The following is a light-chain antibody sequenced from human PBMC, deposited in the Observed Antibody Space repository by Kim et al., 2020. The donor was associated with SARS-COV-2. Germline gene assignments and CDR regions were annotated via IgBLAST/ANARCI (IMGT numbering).Light chain of an antibody. CDR3: SAWDSSLNTWM. J-gene: IGLJ3*02. V-gene: IGLV10-54*01. Sequence: RPTATLTCTGNNNKVGDQGTAWLQQHQGHPPKLLSFRNNNRPSGISERFSASTSGNTASLTITGLQPEDEADYYCSAWDSSLNTWMFGGGTQLTVL. CDR1: NNKVGDQG. CDR2: RNN.